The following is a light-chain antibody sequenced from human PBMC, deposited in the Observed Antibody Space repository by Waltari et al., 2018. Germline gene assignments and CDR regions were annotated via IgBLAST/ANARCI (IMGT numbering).Light chain of an antibody. CDR3: QALGSNRWV. CDR1: ILGSKY. J-gene: IGLJ3*02. Sequence: SYELTQPPSVSVSPGQTASITCSGDILGSKYASWYQHKAGQSPLPVIYQDINRPSGIPERFSGSKSGNTATLTISGTQAMDDADYYCQALGSNRWVFGGGTKLTVL. CDR2: QDI. V-gene: IGLV3-1*01.